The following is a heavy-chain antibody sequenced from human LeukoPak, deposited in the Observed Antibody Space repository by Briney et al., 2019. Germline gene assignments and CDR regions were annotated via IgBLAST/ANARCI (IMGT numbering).Heavy chain of an antibody. D-gene: IGHD3-10*01. CDR2: INVGGTST. Sequence: GGSLGLSCAASGFTFSTYAMSWVRQAPGKGLEWVSGINVGGTSTYYADSVQGRFTISRDNSRNTLHLQMNSLRAEDTALYYCATSYYYNAGGPFYFDFWGQGALVTVSS. CDR1: GFTFSTYA. J-gene: IGHJ4*02. V-gene: IGHV3-23*01. CDR3: ATSYYYNAGGPFYFDF.